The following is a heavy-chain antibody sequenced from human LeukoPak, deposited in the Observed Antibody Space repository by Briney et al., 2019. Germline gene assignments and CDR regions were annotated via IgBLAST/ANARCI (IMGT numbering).Heavy chain of an antibody. V-gene: IGHV3-30*02. CDR3: AKDQCSSTSCKNYYYMDV. J-gene: IGHJ6*03. CDR2: IRYDGSNK. D-gene: IGHD2-2*01. CDR1: GFTFSSYG. Sequence: GGSLRLSCAASGFTFSSYGMHWVRKAPGKGMEWVAFIRYDGSNKYYADSVKGRFTISRDNSKNTLYLQMNSLRAEDTAAYYCAKDQCSSTSCKNYYYMDVWGKGTTVTVSS.